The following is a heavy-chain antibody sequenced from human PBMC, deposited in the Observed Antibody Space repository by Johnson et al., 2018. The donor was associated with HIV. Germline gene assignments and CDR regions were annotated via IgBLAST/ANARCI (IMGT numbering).Heavy chain of an antibody. CDR2: SNSDGSIT. V-gene: IGHV3-74*01. J-gene: IGHJ3*02. CDR3: AREGGIRGPSPVDASDI. D-gene: IGHD3-16*01. CDR1: AFPFDDHA. Sequence: VQLVESGGGVVQPGRSLRLSCAASAFPFDDHALHWVRQAPGKGLVWVSRSNSDGSITNYADSVKGRFTISRDKAKNTLHLQMNSLRAEDTAVDYCAREGGIRGPSPVDASDIWGQGTGVTVSS.